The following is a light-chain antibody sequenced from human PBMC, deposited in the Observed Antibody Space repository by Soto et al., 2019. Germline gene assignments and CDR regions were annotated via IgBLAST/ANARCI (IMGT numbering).Light chain of an antibody. V-gene: IGKV3-20*01. CDR1: QSVSSSS. CDR3: QQYGGSPLT. J-gene: IGKJ4*01. Sequence: EIVLTQSPGTLSLSPGESATLSCRASQSVSSSSLAWYQQKPGQAPRLLFFGVSNRAAGVPDRFGGSGSGTDFTLTISRLEPEDFEVYYCQQYGGSPLTFGGGTKVDIX. CDR2: GVS.